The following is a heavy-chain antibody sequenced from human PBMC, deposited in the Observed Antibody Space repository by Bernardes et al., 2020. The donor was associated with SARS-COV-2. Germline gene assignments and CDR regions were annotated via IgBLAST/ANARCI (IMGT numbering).Heavy chain of an antibody. CDR2: FDPEDGET. V-gene: IGHV1-24*01. CDR1: GYTLTALS. D-gene: IGHD1-1*01. Sequence: ASLKVSCKVSGYTLTALSMHWVRQAPGKGLEWMGGFDPEDGETIYAQKFQGRVTMTEDTSTDTAYMELSSLRSEDTAVYYCATGAYNWNDYYYYGMDVWGQGTTVTVSS. J-gene: IGHJ6*02. CDR3: ATGAYNWNDYYYYGMDV.